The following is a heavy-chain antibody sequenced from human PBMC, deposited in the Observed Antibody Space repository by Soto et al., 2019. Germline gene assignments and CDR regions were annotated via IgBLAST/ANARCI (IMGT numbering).Heavy chain of an antibody. CDR1: GFTFSSYG. V-gene: IGHV3-33*01. D-gene: IGHD2-21*02. J-gene: IGHJ1*01. CDR3: VRGGDWGHAEYFQH. Sequence: GGSLRLSCAASGFTFSSYGMHWVRQAPGKGLEWVAVIWYDGSNKYYADSVKGRFTISRDNSKNTLYLQMNSLRAEDTAVYYCVRGGDWGHAEYFQHWGQGTLVTVSS. CDR2: IWYDGSNK.